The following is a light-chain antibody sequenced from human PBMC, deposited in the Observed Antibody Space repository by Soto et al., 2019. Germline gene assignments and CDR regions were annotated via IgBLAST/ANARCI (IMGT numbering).Light chain of an antibody. Sequence: INKNPSSLSASIGARITITCRASQSIISYLHWYQQNPGRAPKHLLYASSNMQSWVRSQFSDSGFGSYFTVTLNSLQSKHFAAYYFPFG. J-gene: IGKJ1*01. CDR1: QSIISY. V-gene: IGKV1-39*01. CDR2: ASS. CDR3: P.